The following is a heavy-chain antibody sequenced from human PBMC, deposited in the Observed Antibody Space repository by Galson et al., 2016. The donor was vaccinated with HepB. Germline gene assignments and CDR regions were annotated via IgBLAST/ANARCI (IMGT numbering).Heavy chain of an antibody. J-gene: IGHJ4*02. V-gene: IGHV3-11*03. CDR3: ARVSSGWFGSH. CDR1: GFTFSDSY. Sequence: SLRLSCAASGFTFSDSYMTWVRQAPGKVLEWVSFIGFSGTYTAYADSVKGRFTISRDNGNNSLYLLMTSLIVADTAVYFCARVSSGWFGSHCGQGTPVTASS. CDR2: IGFSGTYT. D-gene: IGHD3-22*01.